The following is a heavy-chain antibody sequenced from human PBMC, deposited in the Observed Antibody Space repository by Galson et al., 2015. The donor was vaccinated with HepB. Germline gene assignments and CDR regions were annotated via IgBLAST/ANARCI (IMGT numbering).Heavy chain of an antibody. J-gene: IGHJ4*02. CDR3: AKDGIMVANNPYHFHY. D-gene: IGHD2-15*01. V-gene: IGHV3-23*01. CDR2: ITSSGGNS. Sequence: GKGLEWVSSITSSGGNSYYTDSVKGRFTVSRDNSKNTLLLQLNSLRAEDTAMYFCAKDGIMVANNPYHFHYWGQGTLVTVSS.